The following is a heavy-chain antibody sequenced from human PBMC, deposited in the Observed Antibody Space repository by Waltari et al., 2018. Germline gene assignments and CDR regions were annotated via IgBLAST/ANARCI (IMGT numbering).Heavy chain of an antibody. J-gene: IGHJ4*02. Sequence: QVQLQESGPGLVKPSETLSLTCTVSGGSISSYYWSWIRQPPGKGLEWIGYIYYSGSTNYNPSLKSRVTISVDTSKNQFSLKLSSVTAADTAVYYCARGGGWLQLRPFDYWGQGTLVTVST. CDR2: IYYSGST. V-gene: IGHV4-59*01. D-gene: IGHD5-12*01. CDR3: ARGGGWLQLRPFDY. CDR1: GGSISSYY.